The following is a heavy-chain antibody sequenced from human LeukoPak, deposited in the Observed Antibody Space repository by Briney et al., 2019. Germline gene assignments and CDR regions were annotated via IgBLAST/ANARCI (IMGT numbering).Heavy chain of an antibody. D-gene: IGHD5-18*01. J-gene: IGHJ4*02. Sequence: SETLSLTCAVYGESFSGYYWSWVRQPPGKGLEWIGEINHSGSSNYNPSLKSRVTISVDTSKNQLSLKLSSVTAADTAVYFCARSGGLWLVTYYFDYWGQGTLVTVSS. CDR2: INHSGSS. CDR1: GESFSGYY. CDR3: ARSGGLWLVTYYFDY. V-gene: IGHV4-34*01.